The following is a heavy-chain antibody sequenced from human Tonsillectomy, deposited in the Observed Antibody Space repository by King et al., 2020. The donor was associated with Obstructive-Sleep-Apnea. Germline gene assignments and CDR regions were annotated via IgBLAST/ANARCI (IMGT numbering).Heavy chain of an antibody. CDR3: ARVPYDGNSFRAFDI. J-gene: IGHJ3*02. Sequence: VQLVESGGGLVQPGGSLRLSCVVSGVTVSSTYMGWVRQAPGEGLEWVSTIYSGGDTYDGCSLNGRITISRDNSRNTLHRQMNFLRAEDTAVYYCARVPYDGNSFRAFDIWGQGTMVTVSS. CDR1: GVTVSSTY. CDR2: IYSGGDT. V-gene: IGHV3-66*01. D-gene: IGHD4-23*01.